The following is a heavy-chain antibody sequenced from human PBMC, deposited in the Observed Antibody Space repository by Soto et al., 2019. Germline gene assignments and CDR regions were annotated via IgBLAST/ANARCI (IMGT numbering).Heavy chain of an antibody. V-gene: IGHV4-59*01. CDR3: GRQVEYYHSSGSLANWFDP. D-gene: IGHD3-22*01. J-gene: IGHJ5*02. Sequence: PSETLSLTCTVSGGSISSYYWSWIRQPPGKGLEWIGYIYYSGSTNYNPSLKSRVTISVDTSKNQFSLKLSSVTAADTAVYYCGRQVEYYHSSGSLANWFDPWGEGNLVTVRS. CDR1: GGSISSYY. CDR2: IYYSGST.